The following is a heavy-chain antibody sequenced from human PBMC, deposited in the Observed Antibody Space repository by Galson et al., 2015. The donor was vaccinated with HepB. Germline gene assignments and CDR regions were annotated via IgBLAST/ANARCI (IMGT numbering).Heavy chain of an antibody. CDR3: AKDTIGGSILKTDY. V-gene: IGHV3-23*01. D-gene: IGHD5-24*01. CDR2: IGVSGTT. Sequence: SLRLSCAASGFTFSSYVMTWVRQAPGKGLEWVSTIGVSGTTYYADSVKGRFTISRDNSKDTLYLQINSLTAEDTAVYYCAKDTIGGSILKTDYWGQGTLVTVSS. CDR1: GFTFSSYV. J-gene: IGHJ4*02.